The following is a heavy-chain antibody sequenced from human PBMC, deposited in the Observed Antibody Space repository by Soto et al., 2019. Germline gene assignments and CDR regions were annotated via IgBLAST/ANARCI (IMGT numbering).Heavy chain of an antibody. CDR1: GGSISSGGYS. CDR3: ARGPAPYSSSWYCGYRGFDP. CDR2: IYHSGST. J-gene: IGHJ5*02. D-gene: IGHD6-13*01. Sequence: QLQLQESGSGLVKPSQTLSLTCAVSGGSISSGGYSWSWIRQPPGKGLEWIGYIYHSGSTYYNPSLKSRVTISVDRSKNQFSLKLSSVTAADTAGYYCARGPAPYSSSWYCGYRGFDPWGQGTLVTVSS. V-gene: IGHV4-30-2*01.